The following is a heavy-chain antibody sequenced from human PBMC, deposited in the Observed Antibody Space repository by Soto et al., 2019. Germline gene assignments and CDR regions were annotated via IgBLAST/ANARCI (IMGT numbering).Heavy chain of an antibody. J-gene: IGHJ4*02. D-gene: IGHD6-6*01. CDR2: INPNGGST. CDR1: GYIFTNFY. V-gene: IGHV1-46*03. CDR3: TRGLASGDY. Sequence: QVQLVQPGAEVKKPGASVKFSCKASGYIFTNFYIHWVRQAAGQGLEWIGIINPNGGSTNYAQNFQSRVTMTRDTSTSTVYMDLSSLRSEDTAVYYCTRGLASGDYWGQGTLITVSS.